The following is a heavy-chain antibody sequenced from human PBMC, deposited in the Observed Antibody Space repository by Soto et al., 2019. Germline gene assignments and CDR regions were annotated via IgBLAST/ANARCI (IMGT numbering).Heavy chain of an antibody. V-gene: IGHV4-30-4*01. CDR1: GGSISSGDYY. CDR3: ARGGYYYDSSAAFDI. D-gene: IGHD3-22*01. CDR2: IYDSGST. J-gene: IGHJ3*02. Sequence: LSLTCPVSGGSISSGDYYWNWIRQPPGKGLEWIGYIYDSGSTYYNPSLKSRLTISRDTSKNQFSLELSSVTAADTAVYYCARGGYYYDSSAAFDIWGQGTMVTVSS.